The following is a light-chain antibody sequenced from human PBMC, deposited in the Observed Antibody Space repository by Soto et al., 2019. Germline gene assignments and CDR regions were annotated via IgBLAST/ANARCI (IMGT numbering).Light chain of an antibody. J-gene: IGKJ4*01. CDR3: QHLNSFPLT. V-gene: IGKV1-9*01. Sequence: DIQLTQSPSFLSASVGDRVTITCRASQGISSHVAWYQQKPGKAPMLLIYAASTLQSGVPSRFSGSGSWTEFTLTISSLHPEDYATYYCQHLNSFPLTFGGGTTVEIK. CDR2: AAS. CDR1: QGISSH.